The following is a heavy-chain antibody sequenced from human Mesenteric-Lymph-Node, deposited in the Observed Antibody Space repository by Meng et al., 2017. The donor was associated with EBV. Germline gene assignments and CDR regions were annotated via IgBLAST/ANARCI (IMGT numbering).Heavy chain of an antibody. V-gene: IGHV3-64*02. CDR2: IGYSGDI. J-gene: IGHJ4*02. D-gene: IGHD3-22*01. CDR1: GFTFRDYS. Sequence: EVQLVESGEGLVQPGGSLRLSCVGSGFTFRDYSLHWVRQAPGKGLEYVSAIGYSGDIYYADSGKGRFTISRDNSKNTVFLQMGSVRVEDMAVYYCARVDGSGFYAYWGQGILVTVSS. CDR3: ARVDGSGFYAY.